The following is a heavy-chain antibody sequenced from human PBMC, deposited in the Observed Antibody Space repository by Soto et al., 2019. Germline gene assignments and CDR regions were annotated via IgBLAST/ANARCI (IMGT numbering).Heavy chain of an antibody. CDR3: ASGPPPFDFWSGYDTLYYYYYGMDV. CDR2: MNPNSVNP. V-gene: IGHV1-8*01. D-gene: IGHD3-3*01. CDR1: GYTFTSYD. Sequence: QVQLVQSGAEVKKPGASVKVSCKASGYTFTSYDINWVRQATGQGLEWMGWMNPNSVNPGYAKKFQGRVTMTRNTSISTAYMELSRLRAEDTAGYYCASGPPPFDFWSGYDTLYYYYYGMDVWGQGTTVTVSS. J-gene: IGHJ6*02.